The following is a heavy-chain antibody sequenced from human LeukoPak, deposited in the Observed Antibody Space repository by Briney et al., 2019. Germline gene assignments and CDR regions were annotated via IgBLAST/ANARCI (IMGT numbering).Heavy chain of an antibody. J-gene: IGHJ6*03. V-gene: IGHV1-2*02. CDR2: INPNSGGT. D-gene: IGHD3-10*01. CDR1: GYTFTGYF. CDR3: AREVLLWFGEPYMDV. Sequence: ASVKVSCKASGYTFTGYFMHWVRQAPGQGLEWMGWINPNSGGTNYAQKFQGRVTMTRDTSISTAYMELSRLRSDDTAVYYCAREVLLWFGEPYMDVWGKGTTVTVSS.